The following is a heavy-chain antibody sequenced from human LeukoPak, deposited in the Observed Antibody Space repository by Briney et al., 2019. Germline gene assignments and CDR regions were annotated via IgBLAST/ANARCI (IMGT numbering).Heavy chain of an antibody. V-gene: IGHV3-72*01. Sequence: GGSLRLSCAASGFIFNDHYMDWVHQAPGKGLEWVGRSRNKANSYITEYAASVKGRFTISRDDSKNSLYLQMNSLKTEDTAVYYCSREFRGYNRLRTYYFYMDVWGKGTTVTISS. CDR3: SREFRGYNRLRTYYFYMDV. CDR2: SRNKANSYIT. J-gene: IGHJ6*03. CDR1: GFIFNDHY. D-gene: IGHD1-1*01.